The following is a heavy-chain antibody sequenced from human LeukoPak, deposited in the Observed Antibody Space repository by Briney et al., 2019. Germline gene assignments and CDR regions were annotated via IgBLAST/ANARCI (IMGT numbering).Heavy chain of an antibody. CDR1: GYTFTDDY. CDR2: INTNTGNP. CDR3: ARDPDYYYDSSGYYLGHAFDI. V-gene: IGHV7-4-1*02. Sequence: GASVKVSCKASGYTFTDDYIHWVRQAPGQGLEWMGWINTNTGNPTYAQGFTGRFVFSLDTSVSTAYLQISSLKAEDTAVYYCARDPDYYYDSSGYYLGHAFDIWGQGTMVTVSS. J-gene: IGHJ3*02. D-gene: IGHD3-22*01.